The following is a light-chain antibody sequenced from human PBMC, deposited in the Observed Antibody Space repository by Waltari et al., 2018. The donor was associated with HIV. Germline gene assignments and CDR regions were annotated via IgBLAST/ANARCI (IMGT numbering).Light chain of an antibody. Sequence: DIQMTQSPSSLSASVGDRVTITCRASQSISSFLNWYQQKPGKAPSLLIYTASSLQSGVPSRFRGSGSGTDFTLTISSLQPEDFATYYCQQSYSDPPTFGGGYKVAIK. CDR3: QQSYSDPPT. J-gene: IGKJ4*01. CDR2: TAS. V-gene: IGKV1-39*01. CDR1: QSISSF.